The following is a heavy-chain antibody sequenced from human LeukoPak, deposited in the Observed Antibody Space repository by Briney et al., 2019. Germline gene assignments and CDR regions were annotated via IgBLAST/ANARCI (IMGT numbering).Heavy chain of an antibody. V-gene: IGHV3-7*03. CDR2: IKQDGSEK. J-gene: IGHJ4*02. CDR3: ASQSGFWSGYYNLLVDY. Sequence: GGSLRLSCAASGFTFSSYWMSWVRQAPGKGLEWVANIKQDGSEKYYVDSVKGRFTISRDNAKNSLYLQMNSLRAEDTAVYYCASQSGFWSGYYNLLVDYWGQGTPVTVSS. D-gene: IGHD3-3*01. CDR1: GFTFSSYW.